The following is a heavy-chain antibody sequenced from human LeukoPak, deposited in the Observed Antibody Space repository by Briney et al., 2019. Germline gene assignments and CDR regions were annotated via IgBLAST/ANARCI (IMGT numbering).Heavy chain of an antibody. D-gene: IGHD5-18*01. J-gene: IGHJ4*02. V-gene: IGHV1-69*05. CDR3: AILGQRGYSYGFHY. CDR2: INPIFGTA. CDR1: GGTLSSYA. Sequence: SVKVSCKASGGTLSSYAISWVRQAPGQGLEWMGGINPIFGTANYAQKFQGRVTITTDESTSTAYMELSSLRSEDTAVYYCAILGQRGYSYGFHYWGQGTLVTVSS.